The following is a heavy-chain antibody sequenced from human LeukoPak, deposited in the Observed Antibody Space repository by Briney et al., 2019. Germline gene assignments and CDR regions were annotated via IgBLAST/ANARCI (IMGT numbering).Heavy chain of an antibody. J-gene: IGHJ6*03. Sequence: GGSLRLSCAASGFTFSSYWMHWVRQAPGKGLVWVSRVNSDGTGTTYADSVEGRFTISRDNAKNTVYLQMNSLRAEDTAIYYCIRTLIVATPPYMDVWGKGTTVTVS. CDR2: VNSDGTGT. D-gene: IGHD5-12*01. CDR3: IRTLIVATPPYMDV. V-gene: IGHV3-74*01. CDR1: GFTFSSYW.